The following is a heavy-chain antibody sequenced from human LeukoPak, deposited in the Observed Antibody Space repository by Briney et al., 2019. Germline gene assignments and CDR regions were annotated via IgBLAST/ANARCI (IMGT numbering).Heavy chain of an antibody. Sequence: PSETLSLTCTVSGGSINSYYWSWIRQPAGKGLEWIGRIYTSGSTNYNPSLKSRVTMSVDTSKNQFSLKLSSVTAADTAVYYCARLSDYDVNNWFDPWGQGTLVTVSS. CDR2: IYTSGST. D-gene: IGHD4-17*01. CDR1: GGSINSYY. J-gene: IGHJ5*02. CDR3: ARLSDYDVNNWFDP. V-gene: IGHV4-4*07.